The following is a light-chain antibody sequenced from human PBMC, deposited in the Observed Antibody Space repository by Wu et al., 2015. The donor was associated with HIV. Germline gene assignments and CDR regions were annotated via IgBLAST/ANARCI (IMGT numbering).Light chain of an antibody. CDR3: HQRSTWPQT. J-gene: IGKJ2*01. V-gene: IGKV3D-20*02. CDR1: QSVSSNY. Sequence: EIVLTQSPGTLSLSPGERATLSCRASQSVSSNYLAWYQQKAGQAPRLLIYGASSRATGIPARFSGSGSGTDFTLTINSLEPEDFAVYYCHQRSTWPQTFGQGTKLEIQ. CDR2: GAS.